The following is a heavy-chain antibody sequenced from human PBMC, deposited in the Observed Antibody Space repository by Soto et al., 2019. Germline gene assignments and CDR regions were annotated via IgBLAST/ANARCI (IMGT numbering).Heavy chain of an antibody. D-gene: IGHD2-15*01. CDR1: GGSISSSSYY. CDR2: IYYSGST. J-gene: IGHJ4*02. V-gene: IGHV4-39*01. Sequence: PSETLSLTCTVSGGSISSSSYYWGWIRQPPGKGLEWIGSIYYSGSTYYNPSLKSRVTISVDTSKNQFSLKLSSVTAADTAVYYCARHVRYCSGGSCYFDYWGQGTLVTVSS. CDR3: ARHVRYCSGGSCYFDY.